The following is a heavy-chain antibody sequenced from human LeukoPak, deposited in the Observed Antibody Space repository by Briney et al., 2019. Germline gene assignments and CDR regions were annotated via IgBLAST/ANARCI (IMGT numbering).Heavy chain of an antibody. Sequence: PSETLSLTCTVSGGSISSSSYYWGWIRQPPGKGLEGIGSIYYSGSTYYNPSLKSRVTISVDTSKNQFSLKLSSVTAADTAVYYCARHPSGYRTDAFDIWGQGTMVTVSS. J-gene: IGHJ3*02. V-gene: IGHV4-39*01. D-gene: IGHD5-12*01. CDR1: GGSISSSSYY. CDR3: ARHPSGYRTDAFDI. CDR2: IYYSGST.